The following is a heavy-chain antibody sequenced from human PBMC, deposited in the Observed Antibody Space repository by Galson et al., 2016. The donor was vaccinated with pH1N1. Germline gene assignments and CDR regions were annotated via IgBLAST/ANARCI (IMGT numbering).Heavy chain of an antibody. V-gene: IGHV1-2*02. CDR2: INPNSGDT. CDR1: GYIFSTYY. J-gene: IGHJ2*01. D-gene: IGHD3-10*01. CDR3: ARELKGGHYSSSGTYSIRPWYFVV. Sequence: SVKVSCKASGYIFSTYYIHWVRQAPGQGLEWMGWINPNSGDTNYGQKFLGRVTVTRDTSVSTAYMELRRLKSDDTAVYFCARELKGGHYSSSGTYSIRPWYFVVWGRGTLVTVSS.